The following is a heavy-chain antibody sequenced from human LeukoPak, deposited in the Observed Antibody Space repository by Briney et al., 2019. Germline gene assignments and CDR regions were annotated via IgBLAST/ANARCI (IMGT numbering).Heavy chain of an antibody. CDR2: IYPGDSDT. V-gene: IGHV5-51*01. D-gene: IGHD2-21*02. J-gene: IGHJ5*02. CDR3: ARRESGEYCGGDCPNWFDP. Sequence: GESLKISCKGSGCSFTSYWIGWVRQMPGKGLVWMGIIYPGDSDTRYSPSFQGQVTISADKSISTAYLQWSSLKASDTAMYYCARRESGEYCGGDCPNWFDPWGQGTLVTVSS. CDR1: GCSFTSYW.